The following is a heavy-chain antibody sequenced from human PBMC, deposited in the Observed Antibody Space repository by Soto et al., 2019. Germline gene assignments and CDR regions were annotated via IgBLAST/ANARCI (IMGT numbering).Heavy chain of an antibody. V-gene: IGHV1-2*04. D-gene: IGHD2-2*01. CDR3: ARGRSPRLPAPPDY. J-gene: IGHJ4*02. Sequence: ASVKVSCKASGYTFTGYYMHWVRQAPGQGLEWMGWINPNSGGTNYAQKFQGWVTMTRDTSISTAYMELSRLRSDDTAVYYCARGRSPRLPAPPDYWGQGTLVTVSS. CDR1: GYTFTGYY. CDR2: INPNSGGT.